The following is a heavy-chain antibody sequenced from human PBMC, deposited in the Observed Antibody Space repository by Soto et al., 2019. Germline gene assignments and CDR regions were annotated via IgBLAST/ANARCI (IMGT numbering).Heavy chain of an antibody. CDR2: IYSGGST. CDR1: GFTVSSNY. V-gene: IGHV3-53*01. J-gene: IGHJ6*02. CDR3: ARDFVVGATKPLERYYYYGMDV. D-gene: IGHD1-26*01. Sequence: GGSLRLSCAASGFTVSSNYMSWVRQAPGKGLEWVSVIYSGGSTYYADSVKGRFTISRDNSKNTLYLQMNSLRAEDTAVYYCARDFVVGATKPLERYYYYGMDVWGQGTKVTVSS.